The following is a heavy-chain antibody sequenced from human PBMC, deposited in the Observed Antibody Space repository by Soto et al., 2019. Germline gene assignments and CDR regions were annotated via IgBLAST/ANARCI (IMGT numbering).Heavy chain of an antibody. Sequence: SETLSLTCNVSGGSITGYYWSWFRQPPGKGLEWIGYFYYTGRTDYNPPLKSRVTISADTSKSHVSLKLSSVTAADTAMYYCARDLGYRRSSDAFDIWGQGTKVTVSS. CDR3: ARDLGYRRSSDAFDI. CDR1: GGSITGYY. CDR2: FYYTGRT. V-gene: IGHV4-59*01. J-gene: IGHJ3*02. D-gene: IGHD6-6*01.